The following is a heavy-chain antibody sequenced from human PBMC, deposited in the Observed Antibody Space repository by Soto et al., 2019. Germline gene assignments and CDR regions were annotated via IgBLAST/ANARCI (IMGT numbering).Heavy chain of an antibody. V-gene: IGHV3-30*18. D-gene: IGHD5-12*01. CDR1: GFTFSSYG. Sequence: QVQLVESGGGVVQPGRSLRLSCAASGFTFSSYGMHWVRQAPGKGLEWVAVISYDGSNKYYADSVKGRFTISRDNSKNTLYLQMNSLRAEDTAVYYCAKDLRGYSGSSTSYGMDVWGQGTTVTVSS. CDR3: AKDLRGYSGSSTSYGMDV. J-gene: IGHJ6*02. CDR2: ISYDGSNK.